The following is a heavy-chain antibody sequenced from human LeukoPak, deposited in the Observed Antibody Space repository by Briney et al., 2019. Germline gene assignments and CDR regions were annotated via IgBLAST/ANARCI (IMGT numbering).Heavy chain of an antibody. CDR1: GFTVSSNY. Sequence: GGSLRLSCAASGFTVSSNYMSWVRQAPGKGLEWVSVIYSGGSTYYADSVKGRFTISRDNSKNTLYLQMNSLRAEDTAVYYCARVASNYDFDCWGQGTLVTVSS. CDR3: ARVASNYDFDC. J-gene: IGHJ4*02. D-gene: IGHD4-11*01. CDR2: IYSGGST. V-gene: IGHV3-53*01.